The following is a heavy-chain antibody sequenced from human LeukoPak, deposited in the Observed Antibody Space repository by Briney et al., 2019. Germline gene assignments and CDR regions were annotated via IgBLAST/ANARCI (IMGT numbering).Heavy chain of an antibody. J-gene: IGHJ5*02. CDR2: ISAYNGNT. CDR1: GYTFTSYG. V-gene: IGHV1-18*01. CDR3: ARGGLAGYCTNGVCYRYNWFDP. D-gene: IGHD2-8*01. Sequence: ASVKVSCKASGYTFTSYGISWVRQAPGQGLEWMGWISAYNGNTNYAQKLQGRATMTTDTSTSTAYMELRSLRSDDTAVYYCARGGLAGYCTNGVCYRYNWFDPWGQGTLVTVSS.